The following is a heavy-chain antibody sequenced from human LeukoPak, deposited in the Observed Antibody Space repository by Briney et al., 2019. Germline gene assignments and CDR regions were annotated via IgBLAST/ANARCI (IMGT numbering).Heavy chain of an antibody. J-gene: IGHJ4*02. CDR2: INPNSADT. D-gene: IGHD6-13*01. CDR1: GYSFTGYY. CDR3: ARWDGYSSSPDY. Sequence: GASVKVSCMASGYSFTGYYMHWVRPAPGQGLEWMGWINPNSADTGYAQKFQGRVTMTRDMSISTIYMELTRLRSDDTALYYCARWDGYSSSPDYWGQGTLVTVSS. V-gene: IGHV1-2*02.